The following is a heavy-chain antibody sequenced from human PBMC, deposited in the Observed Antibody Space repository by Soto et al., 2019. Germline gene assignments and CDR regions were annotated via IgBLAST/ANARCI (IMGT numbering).Heavy chain of an antibody. V-gene: IGHV6-1*01. CDR2: TYYRSKWYN. D-gene: IGHD2-2*01. CDR3: ARLVSDCSSTSCYAFDI. Sequence: QTLSLTCAISGDSVSSNSAAWNLIRQSPSRGLEWLGRTYYRSKWYNDYAVSVKSRITINPDTSKNQFSLQLNSVTPEDTAVYYCARLVSDCSSTSCYAFDIWGQGTMVTVSS. J-gene: IGHJ3*02. CDR1: GDSVSSNSAA.